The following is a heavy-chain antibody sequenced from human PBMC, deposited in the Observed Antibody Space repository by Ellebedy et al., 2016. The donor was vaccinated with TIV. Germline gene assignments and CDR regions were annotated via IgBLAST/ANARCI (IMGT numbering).Heavy chain of an antibody. CDR3: VRGSRGAFDN. V-gene: IGHV6-1*01. J-gene: IGHJ3*02. CDR1: ADTVSTNGVA. Sequence: MPSETLSLTCAISADTVSTNGVAWHWIRQSPSRGLEWLGRTYYRSNWYNEYAASVKSRITINPDTSRNQFSLQLDSLTHEDQDLYYCVRGSRGAFDNWGQGTMVTVSS. CDR2: TYYRSNWYN.